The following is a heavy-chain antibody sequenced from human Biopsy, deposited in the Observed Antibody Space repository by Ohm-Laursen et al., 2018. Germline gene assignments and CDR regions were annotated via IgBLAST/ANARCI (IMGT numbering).Heavy chain of an antibody. D-gene: IGHD2-2*02. J-gene: IGHJ4*01. CDR3: VRGGGGYNFDS. Sequence: SLRLSCAASGFTFNTYGMHWVRQAPGKGLAWVSHIDVLDYNTYYVDSVRGRFTISRDNSKEMVYLQITSLRADDTAVYYCVRGGGGYNFDSWGPGTLVTVSS. CDR1: GFTFNTYG. CDR2: IDVLDYNT. V-gene: IGHV3-23*01.